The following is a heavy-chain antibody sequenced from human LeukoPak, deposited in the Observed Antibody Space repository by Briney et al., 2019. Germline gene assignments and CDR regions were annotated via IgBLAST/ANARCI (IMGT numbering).Heavy chain of an antibody. CDR1: GFTFSSHS. CDR2: ISSSSSTI. CDR3: AREGMVRGSYYYYYMDV. V-gene: IGHV3-48*04. Sequence: GGSLRLSCAASGFTFSSHSMNWVRQAPGKGLEWVSYISSSSSTIYYADSVKGRFTISRDNAKNSLYLQMNSLRAEDTAVYYCAREGMVRGSYYYYYMDVWGKGTTVTVSS. D-gene: IGHD3-10*01. J-gene: IGHJ6*03.